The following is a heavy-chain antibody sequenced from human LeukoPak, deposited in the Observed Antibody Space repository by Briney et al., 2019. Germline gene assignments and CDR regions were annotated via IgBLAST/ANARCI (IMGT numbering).Heavy chain of an antibody. Sequence: GGSLRRSCAASGFTFSSYAMSWVRQAPGKGLEWVSAIGGGGNGFTTYYGEFMKGRFTISRDNSKNTLYLQMNSLRAEDTAVYYCARDLVRFGGWYDHWGQGTLVTVSS. J-gene: IGHJ5*02. V-gene: IGHV3-23*01. CDR2: IGGGGNGFTT. CDR3: ARDLVRFGGWYDH. D-gene: IGHD2-15*01. CDR1: GFTFSSYA.